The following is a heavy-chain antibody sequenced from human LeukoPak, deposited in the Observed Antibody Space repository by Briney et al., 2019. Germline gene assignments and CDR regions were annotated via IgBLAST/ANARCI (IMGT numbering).Heavy chain of an antibody. CDR2: INHSGST. CDR1: GGSFSGYY. J-gene: IGHJ3*02. V-gene: IGHV4-34*01. Sequence: PSETLSLTCAVYGGSFSGYYWSWIRQPPGKGLEWIGEINHSGSTNYNPSLKSRVTISVDTSKNQFSLKLSSVTAADTAVYYCARCRNVWGSYRGLDAFDIWGQGTMVTVSS. CDR3: ARCRNVWGSYRGLDAFDI. D-gene: IGHD3-16*02.